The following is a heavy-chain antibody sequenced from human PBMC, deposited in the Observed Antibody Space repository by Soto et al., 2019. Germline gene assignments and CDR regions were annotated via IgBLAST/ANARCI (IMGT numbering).Heavy chain of an antibody. CDR1: GFTFNDYW. D-gene: IGHD5-12*01. Sequence: GGSLRLSCAASGFTFNDYWMHWVRQGPGKGLVWVSRIYSDGTTSYADSVRGRVTISRDNAKSTVYLQMNSLRDEDPAVYYCVRGNSGYGNFDYWGQGTLVTVSS. V-gene: IGHV3-74*01. J-gene: IGHJ4*02. CDR2: IYSDGTT. CDR3: VRGNSGYGNFDY.